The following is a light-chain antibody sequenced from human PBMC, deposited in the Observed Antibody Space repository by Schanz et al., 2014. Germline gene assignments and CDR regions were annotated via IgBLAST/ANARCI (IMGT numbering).Light chain of an antibody. CDR2: NVD. CDR1: SSDVGGYNY. V-gene: IGLV2-8*01. CDR3: YSSARGISL. Sequence: QSALTQPASVSGSPGQSITISCTGTSSDVGGYNYVSWYQQHPGKAPKLIIYNVDKRPSGVPDRFSGSKSGNTASLTVSGLQAEDEADYYCYSSARGISLFGGGTKLTVL. J-gene: IGLJ2*01.